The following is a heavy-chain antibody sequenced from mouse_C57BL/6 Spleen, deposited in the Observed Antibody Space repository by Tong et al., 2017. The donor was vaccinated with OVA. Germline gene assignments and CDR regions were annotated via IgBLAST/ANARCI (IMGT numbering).Heavy chain of an antibody. CDR3: ARWGALLLRQGVDY. Sequence: LQLQQSSAELMKPGASVKLSCKATGYTFTGYWIEWVKQRPGHGLEWIGEILPGSGSTNYNEKFKGKATFTADTSSNTAYMQLSSLTTEDSAIYYCARWGALLLRQGVDYGGQGTTLTVSS. J-gene: IGHJ2*01. D-gene: IGHD1-1*01. CDR1: GYTFTGYW. CDR2: ILPGSGST. V-gene: IGHV1-9*01.